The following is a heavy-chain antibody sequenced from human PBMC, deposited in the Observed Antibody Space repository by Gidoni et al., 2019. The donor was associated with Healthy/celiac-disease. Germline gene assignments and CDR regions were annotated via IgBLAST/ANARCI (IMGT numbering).Heavy chain of an antibody. D-gene: IGHD3-16*01. CDR3: ARDRGGGTRWDWFDP. J-gene: IGHJ5*02. V-gene: IGHV1-2*02. CDR2: INPNSGGT. Sequence: QVQLVQSGAGVKKPGASVKVSCQASGYTFTGYYMHWVRQAPGQGLEWMGWINPNSGGTNYAQKFQGRVTMTRDTSISTAYMELSRLRSDDTAVYYCARDRGGGTRWDWFDPWGQGTLVTVSS. CDR1: GYTFTGYY.